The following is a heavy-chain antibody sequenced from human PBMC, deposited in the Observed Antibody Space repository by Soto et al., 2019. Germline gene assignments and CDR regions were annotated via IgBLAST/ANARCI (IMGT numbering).Heavy chain of an antibody. Sequence: GGSLRLSCRGSGFTFSNSWMHWARHSPGKGLVWVSRINNDGSNAAYGDSMKGRFTISRDNAKNSLYLEMNSLRAEDTAVYYCARESEDLTSNFDYWGQGTLVTVSS. CDR3: ARESEDLTSNFDY. CDR1: GFTFSNSW. J-gene: IGHJ4*02. V-gene: IGHV3-74*01. CDR2: INNDGSNA.